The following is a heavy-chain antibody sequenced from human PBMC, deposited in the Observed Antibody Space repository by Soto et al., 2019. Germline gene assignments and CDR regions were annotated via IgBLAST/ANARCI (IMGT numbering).Heavy chain of an antibody. D-gene: IGHD6-13*01. Sequence: GESLKISCKGSGYSFTSYWISWVRQMPGKGLEWMGRIDPSDSYTNYSPSFQGHVTISADKSISTAYLQWSSLKASDTAMYYCARYLPTAADFDYWGQGTLVTVSS. V-gene: IGHV5-10-1*01. CDR2: IDPSDSYT. J-gene: IGHJ4*02. CDR1: GYSFTSYW. CDR3: ARYLPTAADFDY.